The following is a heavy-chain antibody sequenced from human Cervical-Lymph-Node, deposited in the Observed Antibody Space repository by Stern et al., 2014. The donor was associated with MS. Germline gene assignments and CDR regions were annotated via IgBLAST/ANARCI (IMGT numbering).Heavy chain of an antibody. CDR1: GDTFSSYA. CDR3: ARGGGLVGYFDY. D-gene: IGHD1-26*01. CDR2: ITPVFGTT. Sequence: VQLVESGAEVKKPGSSVKVSCKASGDTFSSYAINWVRQVPGQELEWMGGITPVFGTTNYAQKFQGRVTITADKSTNTAYIELMTLRSEDTAVYYCARGGGLVGYFDYWGQGTLVSVSS. V-gene: IGHV1-69*06. J-gene: IGHJ4*02.